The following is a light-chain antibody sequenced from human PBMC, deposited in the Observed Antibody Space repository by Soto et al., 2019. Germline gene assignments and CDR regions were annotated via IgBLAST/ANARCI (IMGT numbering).Light chain of an antibody. Sequence: QSVLAQPASVSGSPGQSITISCTGTSSDVGGYNFVTWHQQHPGKAPKLIMHDVTNRPSGVSDRFSGSKSGNTASLTISGLQAEDEADYYCSSYTSRRTYVFGTGTKVTVL. CDR3: SSYTSRRTYV. J-gene: IGLJ1*01. CDR2: DVT. CDR1: SSDVGGYNF. V-gene: IGLV2-14*03.